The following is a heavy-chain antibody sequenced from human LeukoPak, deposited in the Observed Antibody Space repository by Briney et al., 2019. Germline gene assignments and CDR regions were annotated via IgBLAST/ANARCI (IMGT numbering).Heavy chain of an antibody. V-gene: IGHV4-59*08. CDR3: ARRKAKTPNYFDY. J-gene: IGHJ4*02. Sequence: PSETLSLTCTVSGDSIKEYYWTWIRQPPGKGLEWIGYIYYSGNTNYNPSLKSRVTISLETSKNQLSLKLTSVTAAHTAMYYCARRKAKTPNYFDYWGQGALVTVSS. CDR1: GDSIKEYY. CDR2: IYYSGNT.